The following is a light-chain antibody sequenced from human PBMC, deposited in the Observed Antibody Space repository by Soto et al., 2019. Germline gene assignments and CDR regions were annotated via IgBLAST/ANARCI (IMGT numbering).Light chain of an antibody. CDR2: QDN. Sequence: SYELTQPPSVSVSPGQTASITCSGDKLGDKYACWYQQKPGQSPVLVIYQDNKRPSGIPERFSGSNSGNTATLTISGTQAVDEADYYCQAWDRSTLYVFGTGTKVTVL. CDR3: QAWDRSTLYV. CDR1: KLGDKY. J-gene: IGLJ1*01. V-gene: IGLV3-1*01.